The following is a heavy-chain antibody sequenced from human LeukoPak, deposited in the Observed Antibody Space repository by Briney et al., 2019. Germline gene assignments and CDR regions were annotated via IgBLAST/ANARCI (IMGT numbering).Heavy chain of an antibody. D-gene: IGHD3-9*01. J-gene: IGHJ6*02. CDR2: ISADNGNT. Sequence: GASVKVTCKASGYTFASYAINWVRQAPGQGLEWMGRISADNGNTNYAQKLQGRVTMTTDTSTSTAYMELRSLRSDDTAVYYCARGHYDILTGPSGGPRYYYGMDVWGQGTTVTVSS. V-gene: IGHV1-18*01. CDR3: ARGHYDILTGPSGGPRYYYGMDV. CDR1: GYTFASYA.